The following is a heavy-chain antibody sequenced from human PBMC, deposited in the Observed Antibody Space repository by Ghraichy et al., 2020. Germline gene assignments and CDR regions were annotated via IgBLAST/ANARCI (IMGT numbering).Heavy chain of an antibody. V-gene: IGHV4-59*01. Sequence: SENLSLTCSVSGGSLTSDHWGWIRQPLGQGLEWIGYVFYRGDTHYNPSLESRVSMSVDMARSQFSLRVTSVTAADTAVYYCARGGFSGGSYYSDWGQGVLVTVSS. J-gene: IGHJ4*02. CDR2: VFYRGDT. CDR3: ARGGFSGGSYYSD. CDR1: GGSLTSDH. D-gene: IGHD2-15*01.